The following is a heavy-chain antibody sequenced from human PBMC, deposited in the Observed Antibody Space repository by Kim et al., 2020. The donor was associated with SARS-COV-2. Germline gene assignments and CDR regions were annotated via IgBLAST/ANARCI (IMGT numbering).Heavy chain of an antibody. D-gene: IGHD3-10*01. CDR3: ARMKYYYGSGESIDV. J-gene: IGHJ6*02. CDR2: IDWGDDK. V-gene: IGHV2-70*11. CDR1: GFSLSTSGMC. Sequence: SGPTLVNPTQTLTLTCTFSGFSLSTSGMCVSWIRQPPGKALEWLARIDWGDDKYYNTSLKTRLTISKDTSKNQVVLAMTNMDPVDTGTYYCARMKYYYGSGESIDVWGQGTTVTVSS.